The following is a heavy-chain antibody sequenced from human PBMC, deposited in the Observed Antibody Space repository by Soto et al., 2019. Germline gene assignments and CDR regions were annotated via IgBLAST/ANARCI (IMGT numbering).Heavy chain of an antibody. Sequence: PSETLSLTCTVSGGSISSYYWSWIRQPPGKGLEWIGYIYYSGITNYNPSLKSRVTISVDTSKNQFSLKLSSVTAADSAVYYCARYKSNYDYGMDVWGQGTTVT. D-gene: IGHD1-20*01. CDR1: GGSISSYY. V-gene: IGHV4-59*01. CDR3: ARYKSNYDYGMDV. J-gene: IGHJ6*02. CDR2: IYYSGIT.